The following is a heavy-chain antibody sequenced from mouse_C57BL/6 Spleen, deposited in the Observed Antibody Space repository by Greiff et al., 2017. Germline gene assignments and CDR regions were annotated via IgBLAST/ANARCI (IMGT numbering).Heavy chain of an antibody. J-gene: IGHJ4*01. V-gene: IGHV1-26*01. CDR1: GYTFTDYY. D-gene: IGHD1-1*01. CDR3: ASLYGSLDY. CDR2: INPNNGGT. Sequence: EVQLQQSGPELVKPGASVKISCKASGYTFTDYYMNWVKQSHGKSLEWIGDINPNNGGTSYNQKFKGKATLTVDKSSSTAYMELRSLTSEDSAVYYCASLYGSLDYWGQGTSVTVSS.